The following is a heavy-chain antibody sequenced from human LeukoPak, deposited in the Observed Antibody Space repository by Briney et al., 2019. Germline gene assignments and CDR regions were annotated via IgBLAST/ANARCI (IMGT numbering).Heavy chain of an antibody. Sequence: GGSLRLSCAASGFTFSSYAMTWVRQAPGKGLEWLSSISGSDGATYYPDSVKGRFTISRDNSKYMLYLQMNSLRAEDTALYYCAKGEWLLKAFDFWGQGTMVTVSS. CDR2: ISGSDGAT. CDR1: GFTFSSYA. D-gene: IGHD6-19*01. J-gene: IGHJ3*01. V-gene: IGHV3-23*01. CDR3: AKGEWLLKAFDF.